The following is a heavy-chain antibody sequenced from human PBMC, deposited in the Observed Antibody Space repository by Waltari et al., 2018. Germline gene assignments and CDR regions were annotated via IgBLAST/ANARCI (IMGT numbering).Heavy chain of an antibody. Sequence: QVQLQESGPGLVKPSETLSLTCAVSGYSISSGYYWGWIRQPPGKGLEWIGSIYHSGSTYYNPSLKSRVTISVDTSKNQFSLKLSSVTAADTAVYYCAKNWGGLDYWGQGTLVTVSS. CDR1: GYSISSGYY. J-gene: IGHJ4*02. D-gene: IGHD3-16*01. CDR2: IYHSGST. V-gene: IGHV4-38-2*01. CDR3: AKNWGGLDY.